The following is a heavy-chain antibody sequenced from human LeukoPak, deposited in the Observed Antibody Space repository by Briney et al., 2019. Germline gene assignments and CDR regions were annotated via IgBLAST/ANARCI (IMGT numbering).Heavy chain of an antibody. Sequence: PGGSLRLSCAASGFTFSSYEMNWVRQAPGKGLEWVSYISSSGSTIYYADSVKGRFTIFRDNSQNMLYLQMNSLRVDDTALYYCASGGIYYGAAFDFWGQGTLVTVSS. CDR1: GFTFSSYE. V-gene: IGHV3-48*03. J-gene: IGHJ4*02. CDR3: ASGGIYYGAAFDF. D-gene: IGHD1-26*01. CDR2: ISSSGSTI.